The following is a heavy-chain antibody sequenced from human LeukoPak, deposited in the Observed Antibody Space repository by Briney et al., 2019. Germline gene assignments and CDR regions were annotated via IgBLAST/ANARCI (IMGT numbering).Heavy chain of an antibody. Sequence: ETLSLTCSVSGGSIIGHWWSWIRQPPGKGLEWVSSISGSGANTYYADSVQGRFTVSRDNSRNTLYLQMNSLRAEDTAVYYCAGRDYSGSGTYYNPLDYWGQGTLVTVSS. J-gene: IGHJ4*02. CDR3: AGRDYSGSGTYYNPLDY. V-gene: IGHV3-23*01. CDR1: GGSIIGHW. CDR2: ISGSGANT. D-gene: IGHD3-10*01.